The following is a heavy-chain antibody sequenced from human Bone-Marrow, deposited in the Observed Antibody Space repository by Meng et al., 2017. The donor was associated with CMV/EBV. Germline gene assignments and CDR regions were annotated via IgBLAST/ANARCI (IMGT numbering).Heavy chain of an antibody. D-gene: IGHD2/OR15-2a*01. Sequence: SETLSLTCAVYGGSFSGYYWSWIRQPPGKGLEWIGYIYYSGSTNYNPSLKSRVTISVDTSKNQFSLKLSSVTAADTAVYYCARDLLGFNGMDVWGQGTTVTVSS. CDR3: ARDLLGFNGMDV. J-gene: IGHJ6*02. CDR2: IYYSGST. V-gene: IGHV4-59*01. CDR1: GGSFSGYY.